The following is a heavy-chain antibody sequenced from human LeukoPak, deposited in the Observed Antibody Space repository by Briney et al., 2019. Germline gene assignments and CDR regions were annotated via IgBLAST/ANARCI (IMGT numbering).Heavy chain of an antibody. D-gene: IGHD3-22*01. CDR3: ARDGGNYYDSSGYDAFDI. J-gene: IGHJ3*02. Sequence: PSETLSLTCTASGGSISSYYWSWIRQPPGKGLEWIGYIYNSGSTNYNPSLKSRVTISVDTSKNQFSLKLSSVTAADTAVYYCARDGGNYYDSSGYDAFDIWGQGAMVTVSS. CDR2: IYNSGST. V-gene: IGHV4-59*01. CDR1: GGSISSYY.